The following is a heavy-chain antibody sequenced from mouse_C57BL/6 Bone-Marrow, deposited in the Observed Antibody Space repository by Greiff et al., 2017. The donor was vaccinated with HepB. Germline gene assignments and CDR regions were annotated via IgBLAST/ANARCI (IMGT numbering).Heavy chain of an antibody. CDR1: GYTFTSYW. J-gene: IGHJ1*03. V-gene: IGHV1-69*01. Sequence: VQLQQPGAELVMPGASVKLSCKASGYTFTSYWMHWVKQRPGQGLEWIGEIDPSDSYTNYNQKFKGKSTLTVDKSSSTAYMQLSSLTSEDSAVYYCARGRLIYGSSYDWYFDVWGTGTTVTVSS. CDR2: IDPSDSYT. CDR3: ARGRLIYGSSYDWYFDV. D-gene: IGHD1-1*01.